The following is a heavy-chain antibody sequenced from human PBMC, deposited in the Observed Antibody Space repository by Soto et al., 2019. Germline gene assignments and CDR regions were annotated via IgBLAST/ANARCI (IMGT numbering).Heavy chain of an antibody. CDR2: VYYSGST. CDR3: ARRYGGNFDY. J-gene: IGHJ4*02. V-gene: IGHV4-59*01. D-gene: IGHD1-26*01. Sequence: PSETLSLTCTVSGGSISSYDWSWIRQTTGKGLEWIGYVYYSGSTNYNPSLKSRVTISVDTSKNQFSLKVRSVTAADTAVYYCARRYGGNFDYWGQGTLVTVS. CDR1: GGSISSYD.